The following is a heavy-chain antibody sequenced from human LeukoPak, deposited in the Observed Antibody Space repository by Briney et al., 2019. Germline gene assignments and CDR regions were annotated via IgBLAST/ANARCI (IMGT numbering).Heavy chain of an antibody. CDR1: GFTFSSYS. D-gene: IGHD2-8*01. Sequence: PGGSLRLSCAASGFTFSSYSMNWVRQAPGKGLEWVSYISTSSSTIYYADSVEGRFTISRDNAKSSLHLQMNSLRAEDTAVYYCARVGNDDWYFALWGRGTLVTVSS. J-gene: IGHJ2*01. CDR3: ARVGNDDWYFAL. V-gene: IGHV3-48*01. CDR2: ISTSSSTI.